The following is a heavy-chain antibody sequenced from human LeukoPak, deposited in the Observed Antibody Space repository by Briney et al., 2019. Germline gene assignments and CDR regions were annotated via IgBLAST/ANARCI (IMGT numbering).Heavy chain of an antibody. Sequence: QPGRSLRLSCVASGFTFSSFGMHWVRQAPGKCLEWVALISFDGRSSYYADSVRGRFTISRDNSKNTLYLQMNSLRAEDAAVYYCATIGDRRSGELYRIDYWGQGTLVTVSS. CDR3: ATIGDRRSGELYRIDY. J-gene: IGHJ4*02. V-gene: IGHV3-30*03. CDR1: GFTFSSFG. D-gene: IGHD1-26*01. CDR2: ISFDGRSS.